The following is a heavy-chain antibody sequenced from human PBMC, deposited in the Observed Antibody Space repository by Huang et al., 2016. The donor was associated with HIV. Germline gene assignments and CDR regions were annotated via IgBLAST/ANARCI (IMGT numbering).Heavy chain of an antibody. CDR1: GYILTELA. D-gene: IGHD2-21*02. CDR3: ATHSGGDSYAPYY. J-gene: IGHJ4*02. CDR2: SDPEDGGT. V-gene: IGHV1-24*01. Sequence: QVQLVQSGAEVRKPGASVKVSCKVSGYILTELAMHWVRQSPGKGLEGMGGSDPEDGGTMYAEKLQGRVTMTEDKSTDTAYLELSGLTSDDTAVYYCATHSGGDSYAPYYWGQGTLVTVSS.